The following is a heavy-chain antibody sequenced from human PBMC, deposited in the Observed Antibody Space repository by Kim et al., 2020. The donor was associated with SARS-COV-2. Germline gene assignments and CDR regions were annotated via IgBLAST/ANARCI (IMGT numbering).Heavy chain of an antibody. Sequence: YAVSVKSRITINPDTSKNQFSLQLNSVTPEDTAVYYCARGGSGWLDPFDYWGQGTLVTVSS. J-gene: IGHJ4*02. CDR3: ARGGSGWLDPFDY. D-gene: IGHD6-19*01. V-gene: IGHV6-1*01.